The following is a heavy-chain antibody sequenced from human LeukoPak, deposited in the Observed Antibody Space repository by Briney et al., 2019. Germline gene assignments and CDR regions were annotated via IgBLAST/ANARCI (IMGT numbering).Heavy chain of an antibody. J-gene: IGHJ4*02. CDR1: GGSISSGDYY. D-gene: IGHD4-17*01. CDR3: ARYHGDYPLDY. Sequence: SETLSLTCTVSGGSISSGDYYWSWIRQPPGKGLEWIGYIYRTGSANYNPSLKSRVAISVDKSKNQFSLELRSVTAADTAVYYCARYHGDYPLDYWGQGTLVTVSS. V-gene: IGHV4-30-4*01. CDR2: IYRTGSA.